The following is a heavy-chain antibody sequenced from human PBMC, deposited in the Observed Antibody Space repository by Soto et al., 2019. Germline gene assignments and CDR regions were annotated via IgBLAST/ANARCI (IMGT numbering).Heavy chain of an antibody. V-gene: IGHV1-18*01. J-gene: IGHJ5*02. Sequence: VASVKVSCKASGYTFTSYGISWVRQAPGQGLEWMGWISAYNGNTNYAQKLQGRVTMTTDTSTSTAYMELSSLRSEDTAVYYCARDLPRGMDYCNWFDPWGQGTLVTVSS. CDR3: ARDLPRGMDYCNWFDP. CDR1: GYTFTSYG. D-gene: IGHD2-15*01. CDR2: ISAYNGNT.